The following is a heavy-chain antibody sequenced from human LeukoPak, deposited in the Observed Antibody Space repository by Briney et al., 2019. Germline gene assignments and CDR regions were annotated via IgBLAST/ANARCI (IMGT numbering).Heavy chain of an antibody. D-gene: IGHD4-17*01. J-gene: IGHJ4*02. V-gene: IGHV1-46*01. CDR3: ARAETHDYGDYEGFDY. CDR2: INPSGGST. Sequence: ASVKVSCKASGGTFSSYAISWVRQAPGQGLEWMGIINPSGGSTSYAQKFQGRVTMTRDTSTSTVYMELSSLRSEDTAVYYCARAETHDYGDYEGFDYWGQGTPVTVSS. CDR1: GGTFSSYA.